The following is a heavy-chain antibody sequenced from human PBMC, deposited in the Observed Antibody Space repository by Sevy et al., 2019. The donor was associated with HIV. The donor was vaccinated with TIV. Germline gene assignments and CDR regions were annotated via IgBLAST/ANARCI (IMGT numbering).Heavy chain of an antibody. CDR3: ARDPGYSSGWYGPHFDY. CDR1: GFRFSTYY. Sequence: GGSLRLSCAASGFRFSTYYMTWIRQAPGKGLEWLAYISLSHHTIYYADSVKGRFTISRDNAKNSLYLQMNNLRAEDTATYYCARDPGYSSGWYGPHFDYWGQGPLVTVSS. CDR2: ISLSHHTI. V-gene: IGHV3-11*01. D-gene: IGHD6-19*01. J-gene: IGHJ4*02.